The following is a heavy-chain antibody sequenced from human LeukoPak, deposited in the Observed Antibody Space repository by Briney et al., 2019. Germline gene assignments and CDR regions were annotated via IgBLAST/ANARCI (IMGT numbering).Heavy chain of an antibody. CDR2: INHSGST. J-gene: IGHJ4*02. V-gene: IGHV4-34*01. Sequence: PSETLSLTCAVYGGSFSGYYWSWIRQPPGKGLEWIGEINHSGSTNYNPSLKSRVTISVDTSKNQFSLKLSSVTAADTAVYYCARRHADSSNDYWGQGTLVTVSS. CDR3: ARRHADSSNDY. CDR1: GGSFSGYY. D-gene: IGHD6-13*01.